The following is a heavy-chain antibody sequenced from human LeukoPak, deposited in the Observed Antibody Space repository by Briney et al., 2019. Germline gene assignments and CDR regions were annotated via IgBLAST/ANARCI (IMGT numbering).Heavy chain of an antibody. Sequence: SETLSLTCTVSGGSISSSSYYWGWIRQPPGKGLEWIGSIYYSGSTYYNPSLKSRVTISVDTSKNQFSLKLSSVTAADTAVYYCASGRKIGYDDSSGYHDAFDIWGQGTMVTVSS. J-gene: IGHJ3*02. V-gene: IGHV4-39*01. CDR3: ASGRKIGYDDSSGYHDAFDI. CDR1: GGSISSSSYY. D-gene: IGHD3-22*01. CDR2: IYYSGST.